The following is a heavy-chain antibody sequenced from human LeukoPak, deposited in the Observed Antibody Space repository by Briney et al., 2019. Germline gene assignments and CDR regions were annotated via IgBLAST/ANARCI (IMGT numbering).Heavy chain of an antibody. Sequence: GGSLRLSCAASGFIFKNYGMHWVRQAPGKGLEWVAFIRYDGSNKYYADSVKGRFTISRDNAKNSLSLQMNSLRAEDTAVYYCARAAQHYDFWSESHLDYMDVWGKGATVTVSS. J-gene: IGHJ6*03. CDR2: IRYDGSNK. D-gene: IGHD3-3*01. CDR1: GFIFKNYG. V-gene: IGHV3-30*02. CDR3: ARAAQHYDFWSESHLDYMDV.